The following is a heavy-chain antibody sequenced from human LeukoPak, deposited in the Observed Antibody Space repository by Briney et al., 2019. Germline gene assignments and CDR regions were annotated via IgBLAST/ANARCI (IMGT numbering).Heavy chain of an antibody. CDR3: AKDRLVNYYDSSGPAGAADY. Sequence: GGSLRLSCAASGFTFSSYAMSWVRQAPGKGLDWVSAISGSGGSTYYADSVKGRFTISRDNSKNTLNLQMNSLRAEDTAVYYCAKDRLVNYYDSSGPAGAADYWGQGTLVTVSS. D-gene: IGHD3-22*01. V-gene: IGHV3-23*01. J-gene: IGHJ4*02. CDR1: GFTFSSYA. CDR2: ISGSGGST.